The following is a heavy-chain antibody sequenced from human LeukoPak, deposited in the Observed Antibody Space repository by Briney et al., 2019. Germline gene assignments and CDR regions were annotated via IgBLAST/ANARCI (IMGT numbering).Heavy chain of an antibody. CDR2: ISAYNGNT. V-gene: IGHV1-18*01. CDR1: GYTFTSYG. D-gene: IGHD2-2*01. J-gene: IGHJ4*02. Sequence: GASVKVSCKASGYTFTSYGISWVRQAPGQGLEWMGWISAYNGNTNYAQKLQGRVTMTTDTSTSTAYMELRSLRSDDTAVYYCARDRCSSTSCYASPLEYWGQGTLVTVSS. CDR3: ARDRCSSTSCYASPLEY.